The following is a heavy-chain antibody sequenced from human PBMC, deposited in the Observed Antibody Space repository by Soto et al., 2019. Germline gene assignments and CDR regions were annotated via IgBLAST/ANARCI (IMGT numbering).Heavy chain of an antibody. J-gene: IGHJ4*02. CDR2: TSYDGSNN. Sequence: QVQLVESGGGVVQPGTSMRLSCVGSGFTFRSYVIHWVRQAPGKGLEWVALTSYDGSNNFYGDSVKGRFTISRDNSRNTVELQMDSLRLEDTALYCARWGPTGGLEVWGPGTLVSVSS. V-gene: IGHV3-33*05. CDR3: ARWGPTGGLEV. CDR1: GFTFRSYV. D-gene: IGHD3-16*01.